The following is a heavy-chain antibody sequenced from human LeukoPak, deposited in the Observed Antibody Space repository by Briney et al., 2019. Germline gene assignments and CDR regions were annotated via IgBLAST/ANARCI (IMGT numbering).Heavy chain of an antibody. V-gene: IGHV3-23*01. J-gene: IGHJ6*02. CDR3: AKVIIPAPDQYYYYGMDV. CDR2: MSGSGGST. Sequence: GGSLRLSCAASGFTVSSYGMSWVRQAPGKGLEWVSGMSGSGGSTNYADSVKGRFTISRDNSKNTLYLQMNSLRAEDTAVYYCAKVIIPAPDQYYYYGMDVWGPGTTVTVSS. CDR1: GFTVSSYG. D-gene: IGHD6-13*01.